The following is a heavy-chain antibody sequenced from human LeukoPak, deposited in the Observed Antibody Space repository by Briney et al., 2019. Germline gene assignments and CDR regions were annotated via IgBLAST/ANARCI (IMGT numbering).Heavy chain of an antibody. CDR2: FGTRSTSV. CDR3: AREVSEGFDF. V-gene: IGHV3-21*01. Sequence: GGSLRLSCTASGFTFSGYSMNWIRQAPGKGLEWVSSFGTRSTSVYHAGSVKGRFAISRDNAKNSLYLQMNSLRAEDTALYYCAREVSEGFDFWGQGTLVTVSS. D-gene: IGHD3-22*01. J-gene: IGHJ4*02. CDR1: GFTFSGYS.